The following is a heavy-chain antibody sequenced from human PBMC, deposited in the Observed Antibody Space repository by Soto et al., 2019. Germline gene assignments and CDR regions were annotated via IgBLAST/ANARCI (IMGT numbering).Heavy chain of an antibody. CDR2: IKQDGSEK. V-gene: IGHV3-7*01. D-gene: IGHD3-10*01. CDR3: ARVGPNGFGEFDI. CDR1: GFTFISYW. Sequence: GGSLKLSCAASGFTFISYWMSWFRQAPGKGLEWVANIKQDGSEKYYVDSVKGRFTISRDNAKNSLYLQMNSLRAEDTAVYYCARVGPNGFGEFDIWGQGTMVTVSS. J-gene: IGHJ3*02.